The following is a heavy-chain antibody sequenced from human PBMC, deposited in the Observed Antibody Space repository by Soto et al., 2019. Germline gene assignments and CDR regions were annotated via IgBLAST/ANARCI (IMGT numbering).Heavy chain of an antibody. Sequence: GASVKVSCKASGYTFTSYAMHWVRQAPGQRLEWMGWINAGNGNTKYSQKFQGRVTITRDTSASTAYMELSSLRSEDTAVYYCARVVGDYAYYFDYWGQGTLVTVSS. V-gene: IGHV1-3*01. D-gene: IGHD4-17*01. CDR1: GYTFTSYA. J-gene: IGHJ4*02. CDR3: ARVVGDYAYYFDY. CDR2: INAGNGNT.